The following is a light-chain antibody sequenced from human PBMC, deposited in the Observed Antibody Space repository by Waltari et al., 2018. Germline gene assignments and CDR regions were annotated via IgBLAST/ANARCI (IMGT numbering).Light chain of an antibody. CDR1: SSDVGGYNS. CDR3: NSYTSSSTLWV. CDR2: DFT. V-gene: IGLV2-14*01. J-gene: IGLJ3*02. Sequence: QSALTQPASVSGSPGQSITISCTGTSSDVGGYNSVSWYQQHPGKAPKLMIYDFTKRPSGFSDRFSGSKSGNTASLTISGLQAEDEADYYCNSYTSSSTLWVFGGGTKLTVL.